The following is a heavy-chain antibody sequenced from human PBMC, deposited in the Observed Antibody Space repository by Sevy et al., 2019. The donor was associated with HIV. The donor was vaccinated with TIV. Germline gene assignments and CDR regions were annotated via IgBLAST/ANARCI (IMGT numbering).Heavy chain of an antibody. CDR3: ARDGGCSSASCLLYFDY. V-gene: IGHV3-21*01. D-gene: IGHD2-2*01. CDR2: ISSGSSYI. J-gene: IGHJ4*02. Sequence: GGSLRLSCAASGFTFSTYTMNWVRQAPGKGLEWVSSISSGSSYIYYADSVKGRFTIARDNAKNSLYLPMNSMGAEDTAVYYCARDGGCSSASCLLYFDYWGQGTPVTVSS. CDR1: GFTFSTYT.